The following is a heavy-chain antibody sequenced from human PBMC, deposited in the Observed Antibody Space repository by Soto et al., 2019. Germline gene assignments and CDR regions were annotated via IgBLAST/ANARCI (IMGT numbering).Heavy chain of an antibody. CDR1: GGSISSSSYY. CDR2: IYYSGST. D-gene: IGHD6-13*01. V-gene: IGHV4-39*01. J-gene: IGHJ5*02. CDR3: ARRLIAADNWFDP. Sequence: SETLSLTCTVSGGSISSSSYYWCWIRQPPGKGLEWIGSIYYSGSTYYNPSLKSRVTISVDTSKNQFSLKLSSVTAADTAVYYCARRLIAADNWFDPWGQGTLVTVSS.